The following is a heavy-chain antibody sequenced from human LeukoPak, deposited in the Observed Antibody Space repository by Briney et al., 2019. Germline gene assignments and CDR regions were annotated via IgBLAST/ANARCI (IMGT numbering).Heavy chain of an antibody. CDR1: GGTFSSYA. V-gene: IGHV1-69*13. CDR3: ASEVGATGPHAFDI. D-gene: IGHD1-26*01. CDR2: IIPIFGTA. Sequence: SVKVSCKASGGTFSSYAISWVRQALGQGLEWMGGIIPIFGTANYAQKFQGRVTITADESTSTAYMELSSLRSEDTAVYYCASEVGATGPHAFDIWGQGTMVTVSS. J-gene: IGHJ3*02.